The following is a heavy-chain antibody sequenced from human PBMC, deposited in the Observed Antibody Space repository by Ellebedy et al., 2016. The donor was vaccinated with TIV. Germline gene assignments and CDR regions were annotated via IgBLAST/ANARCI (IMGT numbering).Heavy chain of an antibody. D-gene: IGHD6-19*01. Sequence: GESLKISCAASGFTFSSYGMHWVRQAPGKGLEWVAGISYDGSNKYYADSVKGRFTISRDNSKNTLYLQMNSLRAEDTAVYYCARSRVGRGWYYFDYWGQGTLVTVSS. J-gene: IGHJ4*02. V-gene: IGHV3-30*03. CDR1: GFTFSSYG. CDR2: ISYDGSNK. CDR3: ARSRVGRGWYYFDY.